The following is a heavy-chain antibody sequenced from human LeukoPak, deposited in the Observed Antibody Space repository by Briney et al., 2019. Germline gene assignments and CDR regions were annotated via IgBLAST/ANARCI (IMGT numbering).Heavy chain of an antibody. CDR3: AREWGVIDFWSGFHDY. CDR2: IYTSGST. D-gene: IGHD3-3*01. Sequence: PSETLSLTCTVSGGSISSGSYYWSWIRQPAGKGLEWIGRIYTSGSTNYNPSLKSRVTISVDTSKNQFSLKLSSVTAADTAVYYCAREWGVIDFWSGFHDYWGQGTLVTVSS. J-gene: IGHJ4*02. CDR1: GGSISSGSYY. V-gene: IGHV4-61*02.